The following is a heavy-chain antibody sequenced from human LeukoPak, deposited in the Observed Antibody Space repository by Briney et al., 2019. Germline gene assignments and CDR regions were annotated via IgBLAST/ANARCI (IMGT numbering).Heavy chain of an antibody. V-gene: IGHV4-39*01. Sequence: SETLSLNCTVSGDSISSSSFYWGWIRQPPGKGLEWIGSLYYSGNTYYNPSLKSRVTISVDTSKSQFSLKLSSVTATDTAVYYCARYYYGSGSYIWFDPWGQGTLVTVSS. CDR2: LYYSGNT. D-gene: IGHD3-10*01. CDR3: ARYYYGSGSYIWFDP. CDR1: GDSISSSSFY. J-gene: IGHJ5*02.